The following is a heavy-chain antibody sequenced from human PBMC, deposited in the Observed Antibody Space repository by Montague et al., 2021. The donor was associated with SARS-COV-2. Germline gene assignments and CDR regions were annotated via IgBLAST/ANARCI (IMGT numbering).Heavy chain of an antibody. CDR2: MYYSGST. Sequence: SETLSLTCTVSGGSISSSNYYWGWLRQPPGKGLEWIGNMYYSGSTYYNPSLKSRVTISIDTSKNQFSLKLGSVTAADTAVYYCARDDIVLQGVTKGMDVWGQGTTVTVSS. V-gene: IGHV4-39*07. D-gene: IGHD3-10*01. CDR3: ARDDIVLQGVTKGMDV. J-gene: IGHJ6*02. CDR1: GGSISSSNYY.